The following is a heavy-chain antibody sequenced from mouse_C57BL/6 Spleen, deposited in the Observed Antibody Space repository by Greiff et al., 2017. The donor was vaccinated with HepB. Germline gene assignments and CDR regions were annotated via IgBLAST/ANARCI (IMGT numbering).Heavy chain of an antibody. Sequence: EVKLMESGPELVKPGDSVKISCKASGYSFTGYFMNWVMQSHGKSLEWIGRINPYNGDTFYNQKFKGKATLTVDKSSSTAHMELRSLTSEDSAVYYCARNPGTVNYFDYWGQGTTLTVSS. J-gene: IGHJ2*01. V-gene: IGHV1-20*01. CDR3: ARNPGTVNYFDY. D-gene: IGHD1-1*01. CDR2: INPYNGDT. CDR1: GYSFTGYF.